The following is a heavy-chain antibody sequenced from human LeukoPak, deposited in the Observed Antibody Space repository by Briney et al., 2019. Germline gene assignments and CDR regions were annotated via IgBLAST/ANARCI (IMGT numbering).Heavy chain of an antibody. Sequence: GGSLRLSCAASGFTVSSNYMNWVRQAPGKGLEWVSVIYSGGSTIYADSVKGRFTISRDSSKNTLYLQMNSLRAEDTAVYYCARDPVGAIDYGMDVWGQGTTVTVSS. CDR1: GFTVSSNY. CDR2: IYSGGST. V-gene: IGHV3-66*01. CDR3: ARDPVGAIDYGMDV. J-gene: IGHJ6*02. D-gene: IGHD1-26*01.